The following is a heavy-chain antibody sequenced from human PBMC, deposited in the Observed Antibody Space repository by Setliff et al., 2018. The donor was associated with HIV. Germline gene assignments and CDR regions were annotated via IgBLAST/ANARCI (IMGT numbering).Heavy chain of an antibody. CDR3: SRSSSSWSGWFDP. V-gene: IGHV4-61*02. Sequence: TLSLTCNVSGGSISSGSYYWNWIRQPAGKGLEWIGRIYASGNTNYNPSLKGRVTISIDTSKNQFSLRLTSVTAADTAVYYCSRSSSSWSGWFDPWGQGTLVTVSS. CDR1: GGSISSGSYY. CDR2: IYASGNT. D-gene: IGHD6-13*01. J-gene: IGHJ5*02.